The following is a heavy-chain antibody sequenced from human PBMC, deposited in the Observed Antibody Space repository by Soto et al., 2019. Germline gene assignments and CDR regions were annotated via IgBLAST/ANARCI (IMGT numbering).Heavy chain of an antibody. V-gene: IGHV3-74*01. Sequence: RGSLRRSCAASGGTVSSYWMHWVRQAPGKGLVWVSRINSDGSSTSYADSVKGRVTITRDTSASTAYMELSSLRSEDTAVYYCARDPGYSYGYNWGQGTLVTVSS. CDR3: ARDPGYSYGYN. CDR2: INSDGSST. CDR1: GGTVSSYW. D-gene: IGHD5-18*01. J-gene: IGHJ4*02.